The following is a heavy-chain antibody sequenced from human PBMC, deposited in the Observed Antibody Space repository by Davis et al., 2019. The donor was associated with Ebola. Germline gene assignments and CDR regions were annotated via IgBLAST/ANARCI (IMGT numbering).Heavy chain of an antibody. CDR2: IYYSGST. CDR3: ARDRGSSWYNWFDP. V-gene: IGHV4-59*01. Sequence: MPGGSLRLSCTVSGGSISSYYWSWIRQPPGKGLEWIGYIYYSGSTNYNPSLKSRVTISVDTSKNQFSLKLSSVTAADTAVYYCARDRGSSWYNWFDPWGQGTLVTVSS. J-gene: IGHJ5*02. CDR1: GGSISSYY. D-gene: IGHD6-13*01.